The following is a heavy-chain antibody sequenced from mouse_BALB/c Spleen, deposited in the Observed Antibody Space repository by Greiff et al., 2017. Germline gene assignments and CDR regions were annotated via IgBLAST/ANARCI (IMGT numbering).Heavy chain of an antibody. CDR2: IDPANGNT. V-gene: IGHV14-3*02. J-gene: IGHJ3*01. D-gene: IGHD1-2*01. CDR1: GFNIKDTY. CDR3: ARGPYGSWFAY. Sequence: EVQLQESGAELVKPGASVKLSCTASGFNIKDTYMHWVKQRPEQGLEWIGRIDPANGNTKYDPKFQGKATITADTSSNTAYLQLSSLTSEDTAVYYCARGPYGSWFAYWGQGTLVTVSA.